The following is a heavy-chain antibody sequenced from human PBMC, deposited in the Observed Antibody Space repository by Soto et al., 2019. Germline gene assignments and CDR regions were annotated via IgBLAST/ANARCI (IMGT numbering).Heavy chain of an antibody. CDR2: INIGNGNT. D-gene: IGHD2-15*01. V-gene: IGHV1-3*04. CDR3: AREPLCGGRCYDNYFDP. CDR1: GYTFTYYP. J-gene: IGHJ5*02. Sequence: GASVKVSCKASGYTFTYYPIPWVRQAPGQRLEWMGWINIGNGNTASSQKFQDRVTITRETSASTAYMELTSLRSEDTAVYYCAREPLCGGRCYDNYFDPWGQGTLVTVSS.